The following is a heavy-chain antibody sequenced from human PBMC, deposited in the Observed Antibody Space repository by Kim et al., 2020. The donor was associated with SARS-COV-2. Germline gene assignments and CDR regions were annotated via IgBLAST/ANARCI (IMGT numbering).Heavy chain of an antibody. V-gene: IGHV1-2*02. Sequence: ASVKVSCKASGYTFTGYYMHWVRQAPGQGLEWMGWINPNSGGTNYAQKFQGRVTMTRDTSISTAYMELSRLRSDDTAVYYCASRPNKPPSAAQRPFDYWGQGTLVTVSS. CDR3: ASRPNKPPSAAQRPFDY. CDR1: GYTFTGYY. J-gene: IGHJ4*02. D-gene: IGHD6-13*01. CDR2: INPNSGGT.